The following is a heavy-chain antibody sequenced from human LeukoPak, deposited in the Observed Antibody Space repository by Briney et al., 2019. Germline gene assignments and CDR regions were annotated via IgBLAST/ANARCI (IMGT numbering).Heavy chain of an antibody. CDR3: ARLKYSSSSIDY. CDR1: GYSITGYW. Sequence: GETLKTSSKGSGYSITGYWIGGVRWMSGKGLEWMGIIYPGDSDTRYSPSFQGQVTISADKSISTAYLQWSSLKASDTAMYYCARLKYSSSSIDYWGQGSLVTVSS. J-gene: IGHJ4*02. D-gene: IGHD6-6*01. CDR2: IYPGDSDT. V-gene: IGHV5-51*01.